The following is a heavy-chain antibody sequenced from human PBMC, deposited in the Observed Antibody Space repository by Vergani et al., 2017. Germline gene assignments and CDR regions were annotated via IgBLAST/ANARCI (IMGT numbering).Heavy chain of an antibody. D-gene: IGHD6-19*01. Sequence: QVQLQQSGPGLVRPSQTLSLTCVISWDSVSNNKTTWNWIRQSPSRGLEWLGRTYYRSKWSNDYAESVKSRLTIDPDTSKNLFSLHLNSVTPEDTAVYYCARVTAVPGSIWFDPWGQGTLVTVSS. V-gene: IGHV6-1*01. CDR1: WDSVSNNKTT. CDR2: TYYRSKWSN. CDR3: ARVTAVPGSIWFDP. J-gene: IGHJ5*02.